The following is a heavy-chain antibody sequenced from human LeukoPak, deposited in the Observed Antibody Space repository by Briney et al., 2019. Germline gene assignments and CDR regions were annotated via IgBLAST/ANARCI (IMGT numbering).Heavy chain of an antibody. CDR3: ARGAPTAAAVDY. D-gene: IGHD6-13*01. Sequence: SQTLSLTCTVSGGSISSGGYYWSWIRQPPGKGLEWIGYIYYSGSTYYNPSLKSRVTISVDTSKNQFSLKLSSVTAADTAVYYCARGAPTAAAVDYWGQGTLVTVSS. CDR2: IYYSGST. V-gene: IGHV4-30-4*08. J-gene: IGHJ4*02. CDR1: GGSISSGGYY.